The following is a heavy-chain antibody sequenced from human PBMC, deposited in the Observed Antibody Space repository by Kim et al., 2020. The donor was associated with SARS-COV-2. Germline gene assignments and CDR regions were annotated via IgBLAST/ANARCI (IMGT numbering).Heavy chain of an antibody. D-gene: IGHD3-9*01. CDR1: GGSFSGYY. J-gene: IGHJ4*02. Sequence: SETLSLTCAVYGGSFSGYYWSWIRQPPGKGLEWIGEINHSGSTNYNPSLKSRVTISVDTSKNQFSLKLSSVTAADTAVYYCARSLRYFDWRKSGDDYWGQGTLVTVSS. CDR3: ARSLRYFDWRKSGDDY. V-gene: IGHV4-34*01. CDR2: INHSGST.